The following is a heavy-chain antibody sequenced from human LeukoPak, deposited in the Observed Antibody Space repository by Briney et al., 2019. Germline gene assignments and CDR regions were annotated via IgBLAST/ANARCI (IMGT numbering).Heavy chain of an antibody. CDR2: IRSKANSYAT. V-gene: IGHV3-73*01. CDR3: TRREPDYGDYGTPSDY. Sequence: PGGSLRPSCAASGFTFSGSAMHWVRQASGKGLEWVGRIRSKANSYATAYAASVKGRFTISRDDSKNTAYLQMNSLKTEDTAVYYCTRREPDYGDYGTPSDYWGQGTLVTVSS. CDR1: GFTFSGSA. D-gene: IGHD4-17*01. J-gene: IGHJ4*02.